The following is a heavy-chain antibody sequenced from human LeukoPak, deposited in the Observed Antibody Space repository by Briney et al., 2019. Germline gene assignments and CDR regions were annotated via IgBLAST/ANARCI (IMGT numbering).Heavy chain of an antibody. J-gene: IGHJ4*02. CDR1: GFTVSSNY. CDR3: AYLRG. CDR2: ISGSGGST. D-gene: IGHD3-10*01. Sequence: GGSLRLSCAASGFTVSSNYMSWVRQAPGKGLEWVSLISGSGGSTYYADSVKGRFTISRDNSKNTLYLQMNSLRAEDTAVYYCAYLRGWGQGTLVTVSS. V-gene: IGHV3-23*01.